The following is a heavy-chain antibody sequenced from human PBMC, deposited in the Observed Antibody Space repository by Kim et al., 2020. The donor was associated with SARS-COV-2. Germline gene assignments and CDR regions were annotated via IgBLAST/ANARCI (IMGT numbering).Heavy chain of an antibody. CDR2: VSYSGST. CDR3: ASHGDDFGSGYFDP. V-gene: IGHV4-59*08. D-gene: IGHD3-10*01. Sequence: SETLSLTCTVSGGSISTYHWTWIRQPPGKGLEWIGYVSYSGSTNYNPSLKSRVTISIDTSRNQFSLKLSSVTAADTAVYYCASHGDDFGSGYFDPWGQGTLVTVSS. J-gene: IGHJ5*02. CDR1: GGSISTYH.